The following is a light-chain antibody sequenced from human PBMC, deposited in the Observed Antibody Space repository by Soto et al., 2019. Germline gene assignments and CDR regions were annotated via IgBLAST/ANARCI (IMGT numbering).Light chain of an antibody. CDR1: QSISYW. V-gene: IGKV1-5*03. CDR2: KAS. J-gene: IGKJ4*01. Sequence: DIQMTQSPSTLSASVGDRVTITCRASQSISYWLAWYQQRPGKAPRLLIYKASSLQSGVPSRFSGSGSGTEFTLTISSLKHDDFATYFCLQYNYYTLTFGGGTKVDIK. CDR3: LQYNYYTLT.